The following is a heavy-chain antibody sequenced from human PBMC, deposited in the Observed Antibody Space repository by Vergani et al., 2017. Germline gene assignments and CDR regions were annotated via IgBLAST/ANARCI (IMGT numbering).Heavy chain of an antibody. CDR1: GGSINTGAYY. J-gene: IGHJ4*02. CDR3: ARDWGY. D-gene: IGHD3-16*01. CDR2: VYTSGMT. Sequence: QVQLQESGPRLVRPSQTLSLTCTVSGGSINTGAYYWSWIRQPAGKGLEWIGRVYTSGMTNYNPSLKSRVTISVDTSKNQFSLKLSSVTAADTAVYYCARDWGYWGQGTLVTVSS. V-gene: IGHV4-61*02.